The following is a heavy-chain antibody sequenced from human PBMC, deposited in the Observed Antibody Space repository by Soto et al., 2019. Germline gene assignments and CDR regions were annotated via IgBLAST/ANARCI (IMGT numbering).Heavy chain of an antibody. D-gene: IGHD2-15*01. J-gene: IGHJ5*02. Sequence: EVQLLESGGDLVHPGGSLRLSCSASGFTFSRFAMSWVRLTPGKGLEWVSAITGSGDATFYADSVKGRFTISRDNSRNPLYLQINSLRAEDTALYFCASGLVGYCRGDCCYAYWFGPRGQGTLVTVSS. CDR1: GFTFSRFA. CDR3: ASGLVGYCRGDCCYAYWFGP. V-gene: IGHV3-23*01. CDR2: ITGSGDAT.